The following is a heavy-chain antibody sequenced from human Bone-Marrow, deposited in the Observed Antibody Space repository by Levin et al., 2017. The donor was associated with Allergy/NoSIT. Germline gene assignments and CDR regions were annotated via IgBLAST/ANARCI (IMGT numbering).Heavy chain of an antibody. CDR1: GFTFSFYG. J-gene: IGHJ6*02. Sequence: GESLKISCAASGFTFSFYGMHWVRQAPGKGLEWVAVISYDGSDKYYTDSVKGRFTISRDNSKNTLYLQMNSLRAEDTAMYYCAKDPTRYNPYSYYGMDVWGQGTTVTVSS. V-gene: IGHV3-30*18. D-gene: IGHD1-1*01. CDR2: ISYDGSDK. CDR3: AKDPTRYNPYSYYGMDV.